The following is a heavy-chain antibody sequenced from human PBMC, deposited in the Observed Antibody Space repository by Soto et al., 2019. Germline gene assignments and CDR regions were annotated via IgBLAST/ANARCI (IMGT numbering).Heavy chain of an antibody. Sequence: PSESLSLTCAVYVGSFSGYYWSWIRQPPGKGLEWIGEINHSGSTNYNPSLKSRVTISVDTSKNQFSLKLSSVTAADTAVYYSARGRHSSSWYYWGQGTLVTVSS. CDR2: INHSGST. D-gene: IGHD6-13*01. CDR3: ARGRHSSSWYY. CDR1: VGSFSGYY. J-gene: IGHJ4*02. V-gene: IGHV4-34*01.